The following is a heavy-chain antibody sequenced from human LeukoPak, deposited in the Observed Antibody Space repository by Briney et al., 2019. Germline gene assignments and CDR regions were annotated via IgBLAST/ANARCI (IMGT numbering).Heavy chain of an antibody. Sequence: GGSLRLSCAASGFTFSNAWMSWVRQAPGKGREWGGRIKSKTDGGTTDYAAPVKGRFTISRDDLKNTLYLQMNNLKTEDTAVYYCTTFDYYDSSGYYLPEYYYYGMDVWGQGTTVTVSS. CDR3: TTFDYYDSSGYYLPEYYYYGMDV. V-gene: IGHV3-15*01. D-gene: IGHD3-22*01. J-gene: IGHJ6*02. CDR2: IKSKTDGGTT. CDR1: GFTFSNAW.